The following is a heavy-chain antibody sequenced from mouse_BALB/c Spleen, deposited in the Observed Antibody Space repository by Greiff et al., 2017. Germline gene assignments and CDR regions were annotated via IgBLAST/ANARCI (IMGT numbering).Heavy chain of an antibody. CDR2: ISYSGST. CDR1: GYSITSDYA. Sequence: DVKLQESGPGLVKPSQSLSLTCTVTGYSITSDYAWNWIRQFPGNKLEWMGYISYSGSTSYNPSLKSRISITRDTSKNQFFLQLNSVTTEDTATYYCARSLYGNDYAMDYWGQGTSVTVSS. V-gene: IGHV3-2*02. J-gene: IGHJ4*01. D-gene: IGHD2-1*01. CDR3: ARSLYGNDYAMDY.